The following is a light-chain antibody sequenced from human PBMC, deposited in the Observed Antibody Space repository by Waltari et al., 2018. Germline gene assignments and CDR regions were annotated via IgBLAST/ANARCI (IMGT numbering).Light chain of an antibody. CDR3: MQATQWPLT. Sequence: QSLVHSDGKTYLKWFHQRPGQSPRRLIYKVFNRESGVPDRFSGSGSGNDFTLKISRVEAEDVGTYYCMQATQWPLTFGQGTKVEIK. V-gene: IGKV2-30*02. J-gene: IGKJ1*01. CDR2: KVF. CDR1: QSLVHSDGKTY.